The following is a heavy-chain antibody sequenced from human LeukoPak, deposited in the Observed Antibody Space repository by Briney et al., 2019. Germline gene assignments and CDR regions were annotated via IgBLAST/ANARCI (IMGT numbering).Heavy chain of an antibody. CDR3: AKGGPSNIAMDFLFDY. CDR1: GFTLSSYY. Sequence: GRSLRLSCAAPGFTLSSYYVHWVRQAPGKGLEWVAVISYDGRNKYYADSVKGRFTISRDYSKNTVDLQMNSLRDEDTAVYYCAKGGPSNIAMDFLFDYWGQGTLVTVSS. CDR2: ISYDGRNK. J-gene: IGHJ4*02. V-gene: IGHV3-30*18. D-gene: IGHD3-10*01.